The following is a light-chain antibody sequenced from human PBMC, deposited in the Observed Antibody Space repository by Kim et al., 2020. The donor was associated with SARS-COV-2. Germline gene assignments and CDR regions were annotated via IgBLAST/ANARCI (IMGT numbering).Light chain of an antibody. Sequence: SSELTQDPAVSVALGQTVRITCQGDSLRSYYASWYQQKPGQAPVLVIYGKNNRPSGIPDRFSGSSSGNTASLTITGAQAEGEADYYCNSRDSSGNLVFGG. J-gene: IGLJ3*02. CDR2: GKN. CDR3: NSRDSSGNLV. V-gene: IGLV3-19*01. CDR1: SLRSYY.